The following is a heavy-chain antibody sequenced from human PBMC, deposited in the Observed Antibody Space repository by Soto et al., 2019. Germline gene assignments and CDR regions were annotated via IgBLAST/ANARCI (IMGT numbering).Heavy chain of an antibody. CDR3: ARHGSS. J-gene: IGHJ5*02. V-gene: IGHV4-39*01. CDR2: VYFDGTT. CDR1: CVSIINTSYY. Sequence: SETLSLTCNASCVSIINTSYYWGWIRQPPGKGLEWIGTVYFDGTTFYNPSLKSRLIISVDTSKNQFSLSLTSVTSADTAFYYCARHGSSWGQGTLVTVSS.